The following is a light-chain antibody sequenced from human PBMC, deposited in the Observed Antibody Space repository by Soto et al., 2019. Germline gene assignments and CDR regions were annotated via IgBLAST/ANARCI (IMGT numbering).Light chain of an antibody. CDR2: YAS. J-gene: IGKJ5*01. Sequence: EIMMTQSPATLSVSPGERATLSCRASQSVSNNLAWYQQKPGQAPRLLIYYASTRATGIPARFSGSGSGTEFALTISSLQSEDFALYYCQQYNNWPPITFGQGTRLEIK. CDR1: QSVSNN. CDR3: QQYNNWPPIT. V-gene: IGKV3-15*01.